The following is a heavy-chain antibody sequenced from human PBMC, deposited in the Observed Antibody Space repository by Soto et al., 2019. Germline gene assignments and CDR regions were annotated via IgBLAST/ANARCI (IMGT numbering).Heavy chain of an antibody. Sequence: QVQLVQSGAEVKKPGSSVKVSCKASGGTFSSYAISWVRQAPGQGLEWMGGIIPISGTANYAQKFKGRVTITAEESTSTAYMGLSSLRSEDTAVYYCARSQGSSTSLEIYYYYYYGMDVWGQGTTVTVSS. J-gene: IGHJ6*02. D-gene: IGHD2-2*01. CDR2: IIPISGTA. CDR3: ARSQGSSTSLEIYYYYYYGMDV. CDR1: GGTFSSYA. V-gene: IGHV1-69*01.